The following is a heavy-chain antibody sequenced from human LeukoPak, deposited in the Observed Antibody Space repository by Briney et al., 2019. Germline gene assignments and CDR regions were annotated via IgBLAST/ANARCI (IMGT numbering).Heavy chain of an antibody. Sequence: GGSLRLSCTASGFSFGDYGLSWVRQAPGKGLEWIGFIRRKANDGTTEYAASVKSRFTISRDDSKAIAYLQMNGLQTEDTALYYCTRADGDYDHRFFDYWGQGTQVIVSS. CDR1: GFSFGDYG. CDR3: TRADGDYDHRFFDY. D-gene: IGHD4-17*01. V-gene: IGHV3-49*04. J-gene: IGHJ4*02. CDR2: IRRKANDGTT.